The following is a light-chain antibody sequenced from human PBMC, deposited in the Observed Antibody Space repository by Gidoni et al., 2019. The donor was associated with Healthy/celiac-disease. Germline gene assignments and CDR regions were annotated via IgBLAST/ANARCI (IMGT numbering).Light chain of an antibody. J-gene: IGKJ4*01. V-gene: IGKV1-27*01. CDR2: AAS. Sequence: DIQMTQSPSSLSASVGDRVTITRRASQGISNYLAWYQQKPGKVPKLLIYAASTLQSGVPSRFSGSGSGTDFTLTISSLQPEDVATYYCQKYNSARLTFGGGTKVEIK. CDR3: QKYNSARLT. CDR1: QGISNY.